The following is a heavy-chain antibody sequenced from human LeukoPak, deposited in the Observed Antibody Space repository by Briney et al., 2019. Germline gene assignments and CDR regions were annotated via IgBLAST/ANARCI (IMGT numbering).Heavy chain of an antibody. D-gene: IGHD3-10*01. CDR1: GFTFGDYA. CDR2: IRSKAYGGTT. V-gene: IGHV3-49*04. J-gene: IGHJ4*02. Sequence: GGSLRLSCTASGFTFGDYAMSWVRQAPGKGLEWVGFIRSKAYGGTTEYAAPVKGRFTISRDDSKSIAYLQMNSLKTEDTAVYYCTRAMVRGVILSNVDYWGQGTLVTVSS. CDR3: TRAMVRGVILSNVDY.